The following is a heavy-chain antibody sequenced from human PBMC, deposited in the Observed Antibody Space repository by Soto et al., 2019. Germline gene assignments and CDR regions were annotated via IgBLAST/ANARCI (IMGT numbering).Heavy chain of an antibody. V-gene: IGHV4-39*01. Sequence: SETLSLTCTVSGGSVSSSPYYWVWIRQPPGKGLEYIGNIYYGGSTYYSPSLKSRVTIPVDTSTNQFSLTPGTVTAADTAVYDCARARGFSYGYCDYWGRGTLVTSP. CDR1: GGSVSSSPYY. D-gene: IGHD5-18*01. CDR3: ARARGFSYGYCDY. J-gene: IGHJ4*02. CDR2: IYYGGST.